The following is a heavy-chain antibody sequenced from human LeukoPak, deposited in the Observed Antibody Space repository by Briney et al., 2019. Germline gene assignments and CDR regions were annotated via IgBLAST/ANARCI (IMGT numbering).Heavy chain of an antibody. V-gene: IGHV3-30*18. CDR3: AKSDTGLVEPYYYGMDV. Sequence: GRSLRLSCAASGFTFSNYGMHWVRQVPGKGLEWVTILSHDGTNKYYADSVRGRFTISRENSKNTLYLQMNSLRAEDTAVYYCAKSDTGLVEPYYYGMDVWGQGTTVIVSS. CDR1: GFTFSNYG. J-gene: IGHJ6*02. D-gene: IGHD5-18*01. CDR2: LSHDGTNK.